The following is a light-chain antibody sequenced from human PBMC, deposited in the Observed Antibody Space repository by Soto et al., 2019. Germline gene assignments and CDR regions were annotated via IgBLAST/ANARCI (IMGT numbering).Light chain of an antibody. CDR1: QTISSW. CDR3: QQYNSYLWT. J-gene: IGKJ1*01. Sequence: DIQMTQSPSTLSGSVGARVTITCRASQTISSWLAWYQQKQGKAPKLLIYDASTLQSGVPSRFSGSGSGTELTITISSLQPDDFETYDCQQYNSYLWTFGQGTKVDIK. V-gene: IGKV1-5*01. CDR2: DAS.